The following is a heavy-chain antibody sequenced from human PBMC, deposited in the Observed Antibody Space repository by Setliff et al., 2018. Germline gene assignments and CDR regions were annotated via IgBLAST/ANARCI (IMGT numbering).Heavy chain of an antibody. CDR1: GGSISSSSYY. J-gene: IGHJ4*02. V-gene: IGHV4-39*07. Sequence: SETLSLTCTASGGSISSSSYYWGWIRQPPGKGPEWIGSIYYSGSTYYNPSLKSRVTISVDTSKNQFSLKLSSVTAADTAVYYCASVVEDYYDSSGYFLPSYYFDYWGQGTLVTVSS. CDR2: IYYSGST. CDR3: ASVVEDYYDSSGYFLPSYYFDY. D-gene: IGHD3-22*01.